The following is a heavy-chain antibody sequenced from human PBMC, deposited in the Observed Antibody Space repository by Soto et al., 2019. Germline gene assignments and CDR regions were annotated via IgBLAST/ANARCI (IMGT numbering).Heavy chain of an antibody. CDR1: GFPFNSND. Sequence: GGSLRLSCAVSGFPFNSNDMTWVRQAPGKGLEWVSTISSSGAFTYHADSVRGRLTISRDTSKNQFSLKLNSVTAADTAVYYCARHYGDGYDYLDYWGQGTLVTVSS. CDR3: ARHYGDGYDYLDY. V-gene: IGHV3-23*01. CDR2: ISSSGAFT. J-gene: IGHJ4*02. D-gene: IGHD5-12*01.